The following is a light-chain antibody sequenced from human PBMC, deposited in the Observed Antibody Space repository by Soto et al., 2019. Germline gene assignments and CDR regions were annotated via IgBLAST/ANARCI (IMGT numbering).Light chain of an antibody. CDR1: QAISNN. CDR2: DAS. V-gene: IGKV3-15*01. CDR3: QQANDWPPT. Sequence: RVVTQSPVTLSVSPGERVTLSCRASQAISNNLAWSQQKPGQAPRLLIFDASTRATGIPARFSGSGSGTECTLAISSLQSEDFAVSYCQQANDWPPTFGQGT. J-gene: IGKJ1*01.